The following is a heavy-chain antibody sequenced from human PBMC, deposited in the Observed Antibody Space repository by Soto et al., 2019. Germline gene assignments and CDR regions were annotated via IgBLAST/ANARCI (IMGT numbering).Heavy chain of an antibody. CDR1: GGTFSSYR. V-gene: IGHV1-2*02. CDR3: ARGRGAARPSWFDP. Sequence: GASVKVSCKASGGTFSSYRINWVRQAPGQGLEWMGWINPNSGGTNYAQKFQGRVTMTRDTSISTAYMELSRLRSDDTAVYYCARGRGAARPSWFDPWGQGTLVTVSS. J-gene: IGHJ5*02. D-gene: IGHD6-6*01. CDR2: INPNSGGT.